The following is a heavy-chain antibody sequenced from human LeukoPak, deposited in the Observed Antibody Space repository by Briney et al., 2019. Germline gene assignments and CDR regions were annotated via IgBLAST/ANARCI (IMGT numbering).Heavy chain of an antibody. CDR3: ARDLSATVATTDHHFDY. CDR1: GYTFTGYY. Sequence: ASVKVSCKASGYTFTGYYMHWVRQAPGQGLEWMGWINPNSGGTNYAQKLQGRVTMTTDTSTSTAYMELRSLRSDDTAVYYCARDLSATVATTDHHFDYWGQGTLVTVSS. CDR2: INPNSGGT. J-gene: IGHJ4*02. V-gene: IGHV1-2*02. D-gene: IGHD4-17*01.